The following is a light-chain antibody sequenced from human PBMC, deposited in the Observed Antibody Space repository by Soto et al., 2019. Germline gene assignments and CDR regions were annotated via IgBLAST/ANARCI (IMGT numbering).Light chain of an antibody. V-gene: IGLV2-14*01. CDR1: SSDVGGYNY. Sequence: QSALTQPASVSGSPGQSITLSCTGTSSDVGGYNYVSWYQQHPGKAPKLMIYEVSNRPSGVSDRFSGSKSGNTASLTISGLRAEDESDYYCSSYTSSNTLIFGGGTKLTVL. J-gene: IGLJ2*01. CDR3: SSYTSSNTLI. CDR2: EVS.